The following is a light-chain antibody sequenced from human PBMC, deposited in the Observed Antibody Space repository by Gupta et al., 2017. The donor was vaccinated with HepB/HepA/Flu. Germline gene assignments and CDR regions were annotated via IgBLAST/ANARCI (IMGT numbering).Light chain of an antibody. J-gene: IGKJ4*01. CDR3: QHYSSLPLT. Sequence: DIVLTQSADILSSSPGERATLSCRASQSVSSNYLAWYQQRPGQAPRLLIYGASSRATGIPDRFSGSGSGTDFTLTISRLEPEDFAVYYCQHYSSLPLTFGGGTKVEIK. CDR1: QSVSSNY. CDR2: GAS. V-gene: IGKV3-20*01.